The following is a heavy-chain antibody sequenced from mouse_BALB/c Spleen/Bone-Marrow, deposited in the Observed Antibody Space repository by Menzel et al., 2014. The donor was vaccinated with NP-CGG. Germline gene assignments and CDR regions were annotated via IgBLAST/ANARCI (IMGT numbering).Heavy chain of an antibody. V-gene: IGHV7-3*02. Sequence: EVQLVESGGGLVQPGGSLRLSCATSGFTFTDYYMNWVCQPPGKALEWLGFIRNKANGYTTEYSASVKGRFTISRDNSQNILYLQMNTLRAEDSATYYCARDKGRVFFDYWGQGTTLTVSS. CDR1: GFTFTDYY. CDR3: ARDKGRVFFDY. CDR2: IRNKANGYTT. J-gene: IGHJ2*01.